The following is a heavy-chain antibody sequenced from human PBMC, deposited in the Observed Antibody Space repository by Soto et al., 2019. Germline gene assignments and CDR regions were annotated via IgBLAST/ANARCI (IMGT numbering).Heavy chain of an antibody. J-gene: IGHJ6*02. CDR3: AKDTCSSTSCYLDGMDV. Sequence: LRLSCAASGFTFSSYGMHWVRQAPDKGLEWVAVISYDGSNKYYADSVKGRFTISRDNSKNTLYLQMNSLRAEDTAVYYCAKDTCSSTSCYLDGMDVWGQGTTVTVSS. CDR1: GFTFSSYG. CDR2: ISYDGSNK. V-gene: IGHV3-30*18. D-gene: IGHD2-2*01.